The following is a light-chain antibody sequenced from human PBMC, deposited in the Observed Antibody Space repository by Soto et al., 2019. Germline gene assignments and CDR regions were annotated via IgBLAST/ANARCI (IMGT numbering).Light chain of an antibody. CDR2: KAS. CDR3: QQYNSYWT. V-gene: IGKV1-5*03. Sequence: IQMTQSPSSLSASVGDTVTIICRASRGVRSDVAWYQQKPGEAPKLLIYKASSLESGVPSRFSGSGSGTEFTLTISSLQPDDFATYYCQQYNSYWTFGQGTKVDI. J-gene: IGKJ1*01. CDR1: RGVRSD.